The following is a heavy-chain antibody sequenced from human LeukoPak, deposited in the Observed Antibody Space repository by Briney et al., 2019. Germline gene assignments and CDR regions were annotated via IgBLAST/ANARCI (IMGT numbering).Heavy chain of an antibody. CDR2: IYPGDSDT. J-gene: IGHJ3*02. V-gene: IGHV5-51*01. Sequence: GESLKISCKGSGYSFTTCWIGWVRQMPGKGLESMGIIYPGDSDTKYSPSFQGQVTISADRSISTAYLQWSSLKASDTAMYYCASGAGIAAPGTYDAFDIWGQGTMVTVSS. D-gene: IGHD6-13*01. CDR3: ASGAGIAAPGTYDAFDI. CDR1: GYSFTTCW.